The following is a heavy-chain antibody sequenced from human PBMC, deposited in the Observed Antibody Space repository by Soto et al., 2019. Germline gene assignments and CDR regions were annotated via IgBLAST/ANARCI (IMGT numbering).Heavy chain of an antibody. V-gene: IGHV3-23*01. Sequence: EVQLLESGGGLVQPGGSLRLSCAASGFTFSSYAMSWVRQAPGKGLEWVSAISGSGGSTYYADSVKGRFTISRDNSKNTLYLQMNSLRAEDTAVYYCAKEPGYGDFLAVAVLENDYWGQGTLVTVSS. J-gene: IGHJ4*02. CDR1: GFTFSSYA. CDR2: ISGSGGST. D-gene: IGHD4-17*01. CDR3: AKEPGYGDFLAVAVLENDY.